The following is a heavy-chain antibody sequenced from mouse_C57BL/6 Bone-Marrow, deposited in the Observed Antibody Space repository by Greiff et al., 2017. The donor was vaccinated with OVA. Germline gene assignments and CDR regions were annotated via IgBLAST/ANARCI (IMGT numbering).Heavy chain of an antibody. CDR3: ARQDYYDGSSSDY. D-gene: IGHD1-1*01. J-gene: IGHJ2*01. CDR1: GFTFSSYG. CDR2: ISSGGSYT. V-gene: IGHV5-6*01. Sequence: EVKLMESGGDLVKPGGSLKLSCAASGFTFSSYGMSWVRQTPDKRLEWVATISSGGSYTYYPDSVKGRFTISRDNAKNTLYLQMSSLKSEDTAMYYCARQDYYDGSSSDYWGQGTTLTVSA.